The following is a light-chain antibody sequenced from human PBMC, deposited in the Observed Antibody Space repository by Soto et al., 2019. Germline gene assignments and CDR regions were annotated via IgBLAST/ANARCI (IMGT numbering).Light chain of an antibody. CDR1: GSDVGGYNY. CDR3: SSYAGSNNLV. J-gene: IGLJ2*01. Sequence: QSALTQPPSASGSPGQSVTISWTGTGSDVGGYNYVSWYQLHPGKAPKLMIYEVSKRPSGVPDRFSGSKSGNTASLTVSGLKAEDEADYYCSSYAGSNNLVFGGGTKLTVL. CDR2: EVS. V-gene: IGLV2-8*01.